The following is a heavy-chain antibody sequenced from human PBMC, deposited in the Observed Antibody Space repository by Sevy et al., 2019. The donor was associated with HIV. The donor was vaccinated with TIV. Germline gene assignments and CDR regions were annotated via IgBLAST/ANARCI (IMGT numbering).Heavy chain of an antibody. J-gene: IGHJ3*02. CDR2: ISSSSSYI. D-gene: IGHD3-10*01. CDR1: GFTFSSYS. Sequence: GGSLRLSCAASGFTFSSYSMNWVRQAPGKGLEWVSSISSSSSYIYYADSVKGRFTISRDNAKNSLYLQMNSLRAEDTAVYYCARGRGSGSYLAFDIWGQGTMVTVSS. CDR3: ARGRGSGSYLAFDI. V-gene: IGHV3-21*01.